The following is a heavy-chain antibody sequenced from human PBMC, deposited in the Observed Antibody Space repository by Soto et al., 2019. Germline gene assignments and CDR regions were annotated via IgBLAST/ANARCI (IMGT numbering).Heavy chain of an antibody. J-gene: IGHJ5*02. CDR1: GGSISSSSYY. V-gene: IGHV4-39*01. CDR3: ARHPQGSAAAVAGTRRNNWFDP. Sequence: NPSETLSLTCTVSGGSISSSSYYWAWIRQPPGKGLEWTGSIYYSGSTYYNPSLRSRVTISVDTSKNQFSLKLSSVTAADTAVYYCARHPQGSAAAVAGTRRNNWFDPWGQGTLVTVSS. CDR2: IYYSGST. D-gene: IGHD6-19*01.